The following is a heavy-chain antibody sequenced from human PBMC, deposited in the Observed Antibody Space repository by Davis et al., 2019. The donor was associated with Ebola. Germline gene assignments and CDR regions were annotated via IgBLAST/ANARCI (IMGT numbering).Heavy chain of an antibody. CDR2: INPNSGDT. V-gene: IGHV1-2*04. Sequence: AASVKVSCKASGYTFTGYYMHWVRQAPGQGLEWMGWINPNSGDTNYAQKFQGWVTMTRDTSISTAYMELSRLRSDDTAVYYCVREGYCTGGVCYGNFDYWGQGTLVTVSS. D-gene: IGHD2-8*02. CDR1: GYTFTGYY. J-gene: IGHJ4*02. CDR3: VREGYCTGGVCYGNFDY.